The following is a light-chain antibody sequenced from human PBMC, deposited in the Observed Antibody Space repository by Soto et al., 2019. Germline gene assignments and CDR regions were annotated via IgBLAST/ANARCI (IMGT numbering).Light chain of an antibody. CDR3: QQATSFPRT. Sequence: DIQITQTPSFVSASVGDRVTIPCRARQGITTWLAWYQKKPGKAPKLLIYAASTLQGGVPSRFSGSGSGTEFTLTISSLQPEDFATYYCQQATSFPRTFGQGTKVDI. CDR2: AAS. J-gene: IGKJ1*01. CDR1: QGITTW. V-gene: IGKV1-12*01.